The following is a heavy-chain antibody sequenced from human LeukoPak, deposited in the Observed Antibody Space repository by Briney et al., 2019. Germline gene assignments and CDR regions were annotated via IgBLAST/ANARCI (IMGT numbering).Heavy chain of an antibody. CDR3: ARANFLYCSSTTCLFDY. CDR1: GYTFTDYY. J-gene: IGHJ4*02. CDR2: INSNSGDT. V-gene: IGHV1-2*02. D-gene: IGHD2-2*01. Sequence: ASVKVSCTASGYTFTDYYLHWVRQAPGQGFEWMGWINSNSGDTNYAQKFQGRVTMTRDTSISTAHMEMSRLRSDDTAVYYCARANFLYCSSTTCLFDYWGQGTLVTVSS.